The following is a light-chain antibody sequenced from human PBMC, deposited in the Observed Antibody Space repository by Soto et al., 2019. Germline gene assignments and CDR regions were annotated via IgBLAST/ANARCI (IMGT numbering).Light chain of an antibody. V-gene: IGKV3-20*01. CDR2: GAS. CDR3: QQHGSSQT. Sequence: EIVLPQSPGTLSLSPGERAALSCRASQSVSSTYLAWYQQKPGQAPRLLIYGASSRATGIPDRFSGSGSGTDFTLTISRLEPEDFAVYYCQQHGSSQTFGGGTKVDIK. CDR1: QSVSSTY. J-gene: IGKJ4*01.